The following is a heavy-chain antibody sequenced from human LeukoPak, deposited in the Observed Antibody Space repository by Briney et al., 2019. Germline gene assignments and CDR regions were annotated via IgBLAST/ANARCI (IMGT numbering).Heavy chain of an antibody. Sequence: PGGSLRLSCAASGFTFSSYAMSWVRQAPGKGLEWVATISGSDGRTYYADSVRGRFTTSRDNSKNTLYLQMNSLRAGDTAVYYCAKGRLVPDYWGQGILVTVSS. J-gene: IGHJ4*02. CDR2: ISGSDGRT. CDR1: GFTFSSYA. D-gene: IGHD3-9*01. V-gene: IGHV3-23*01. CDR3: AKGRLVPDY.